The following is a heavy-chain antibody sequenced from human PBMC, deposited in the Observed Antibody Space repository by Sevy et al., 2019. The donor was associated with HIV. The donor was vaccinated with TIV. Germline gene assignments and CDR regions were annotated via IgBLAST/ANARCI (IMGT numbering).Heavy chain of an antibody. Sequence: GGSLRLSCAASGFTFSSFGMHWVRQVPGKGLEWVSFISYDGSDKRYVDSVKGRFTISRDSSKNTLYLQMNNLRGGDTAVYYCAKDGPPYYTSGSYMYYFDYWGQGALVTVSS. CDR1: GFTFSSFG. V-gene: IGHV3-30*18. D-gene: IGHD3-10*01. CDR2: ISYDGSDK. J-gene: IGHJ4*02. CDR3: AKDGPPYYTSGSYMYYFDY.